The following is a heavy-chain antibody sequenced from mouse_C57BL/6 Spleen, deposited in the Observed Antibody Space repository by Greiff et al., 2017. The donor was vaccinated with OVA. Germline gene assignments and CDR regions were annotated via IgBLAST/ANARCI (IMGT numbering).Heavy chain of an antibody. Sequence: EVQLQQSGPELVKPGASVKISCKASGYSFTDYNMNWVKQSNGKSLEWIGVINPNYGTTSYNQKFKGKATLTVDQSSSTAYMQLNSLTSEDSVVYYCARGAYYSNNYYAMDYWGQGTSVTVSS. V-gene: IGHV1-39*01. D-gene: IGHD2-5*01. CDR2: INPNYGTT. J-gene: IGHJ4*01. CDR3: ARGAYYSNNYYAMDY. CDR1: GYSFTDYN.